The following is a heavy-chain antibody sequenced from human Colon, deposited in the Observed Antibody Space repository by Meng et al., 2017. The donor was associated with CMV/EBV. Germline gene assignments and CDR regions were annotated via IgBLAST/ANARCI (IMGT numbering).Heavy chain of an antibody. J-gene: IGHJ4*02. CDR3: ARPLSPRSAYSALLAF. V-gene: IGHV3-21*06. CDR1: GFTVSSNY. Sequence: GESLKISCAASGFTVSSNYMNWVRQAPGKGLEWVSSITTANAYKSYAESVKGRFTISRDDAKSSLFLQMDSLRVDDTAVYYCARPLSPRSAYSALLAFWGQGTLVTVSS. D-gene: IGHD2-15*01. CDR2: ITTANAYK.